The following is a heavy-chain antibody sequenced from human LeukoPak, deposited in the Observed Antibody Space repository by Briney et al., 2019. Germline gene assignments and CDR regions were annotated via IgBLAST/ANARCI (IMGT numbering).Heavy chain of an antibody. CDR2: INHGGST. J-gene: IGHJ4*02. Sequence: PSETLSLTCAVYGGSFSGYYWSWIRQPPGKGLEWIGEINHGGSTNYNPSLKSRVTISVDTSKNQFSLKLSSVPAADTAVYYCARGSEGLAAAGSALDYWGQGTLVTVSS. D-gene: IGHD6-13*01. CDR3: ARGSEGLAAAGSALDY. CDR1: GGSFSGYY. V-gene: IGHV4-34*01.